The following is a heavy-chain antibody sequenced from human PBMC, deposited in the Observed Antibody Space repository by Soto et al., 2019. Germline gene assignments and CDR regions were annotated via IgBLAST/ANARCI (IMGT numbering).Heavy chain of an antibody. CDR2: IGGSGGST. D-gene: IGHD3-10*01. J-gene: IGHJ4*02. Sequence: GGSLRLSCAASGFTFSSYAMSWVRQAPGKGLEWVSAIGGSGGSTYYADSVKGRFTISRDNSKNTLYLQMNSLRAEDTAVYYCATSPGTRGYYFDYWGQGTLVTVSS. V-gene: IGHV3-23*01. CDR1: GFTFSSYA. CDR3: ATSPGTRGYYFDY.